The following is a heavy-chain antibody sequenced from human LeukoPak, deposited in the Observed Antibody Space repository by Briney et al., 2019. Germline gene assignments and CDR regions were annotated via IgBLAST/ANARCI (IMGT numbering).Heavy chain of an antibody. D-gene: IGHD3-16*01. CDR2: ISAYNGNT. V-gene: IGHV1-18*01. CDR1: GYTFTSYG. Sequence: ASVKVSCKASGYTFTSYGISWVRQAPGQGLEWMGWISAYNGNTNYAQKLQGRVTMTTDTSTSTAYMELSSLRSEDTAVYYCATVSPFMITFGGVMGGGGFDYWGQGTLVTVSS. CDR3: ATVSPFMITFGGVMGGGGFDY. J-gene: IGHJ4*02.